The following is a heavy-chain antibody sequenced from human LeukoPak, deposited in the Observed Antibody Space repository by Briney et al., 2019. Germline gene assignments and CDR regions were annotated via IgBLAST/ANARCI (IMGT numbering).Heavy chain of an antibody. CDR2: INTSGGT. V-gene: IGHV4-4*07. Sequence: SETLSLTCTVSGGSISSYYWSWIRQPAGKGLEWMGRINTSGGTTYNPSLKSRVTMSVDTSKNQFSLHLTSVTAADTAVYYCARERGGQYYFGSGTGIDYWGQGTLVTVSS. CDR3: ARERGGQYYFGSGTGIDY. J-gene: IGHJ4*02. CDR1: GGSISSYY. D-gene: IGHD3-10*01.